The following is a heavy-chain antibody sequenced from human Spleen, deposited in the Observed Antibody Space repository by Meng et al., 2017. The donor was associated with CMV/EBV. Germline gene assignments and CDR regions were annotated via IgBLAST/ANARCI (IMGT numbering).Heavy chain of an antibody. CDR3: ASRSGNSDRWYTEYFQH. CDR2: LVPIFGTP. Sequence: DTFTTYGFTWVRQAPGQGLEWVGGLVPIFGTPTYAQKFRGRVTITADDSTCTAYMEVSSLTSEDTAVYFCASRSGNSDRWYTEYFQHWGQGTLVTVSS. D-gene: IGHD6-13*01. V-gene: IGHV1-69*01. J-gene: IGHJ1*01. CDR1: DTFTTYG.